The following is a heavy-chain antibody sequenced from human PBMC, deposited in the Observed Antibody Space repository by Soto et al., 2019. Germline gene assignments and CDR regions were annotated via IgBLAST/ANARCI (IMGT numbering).Heavy chain of an antibody. J-gene: IGHJ6*02. Sequence: ASGQVSCKASGYTFTSYGISWVRQAPGQGLEWMGWISAYNGNTNYAQKLQGRVTMTTDTSTSTAYMELRSLRSEDTAVYYCARPVAAKGHYYGMDCWAQGTTVTVYS. D-gene: IGHD2-15*01. CDR1: GYTFTSYG. CDR3: ARPVAAKGHYYGMDC. CDR2: ISAYNGNT. V-gene: IGHV1-18*01.